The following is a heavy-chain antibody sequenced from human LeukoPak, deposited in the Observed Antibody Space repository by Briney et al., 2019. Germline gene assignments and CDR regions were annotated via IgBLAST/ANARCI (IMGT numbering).Heavy chain of an antibody. J-gene: IGHJ4*02. CDR1: GFAFSDYY. CDR3: ARAYNYYDSSGYYSY. Sequence: GGSLRLSCAASGFAFSDYYMSWIRQAPGKGLEWVSYISTSASTRYYPNSLNGRFTISRDNAKNSLYLQMNSLRAEDTAVYYCARAYNYYDSSGYYSYWGQGTLVTVSS. V-gene: IGHV3-11*04. D-gene: IGHD3-22*01. CDR2: ISTSASTR.